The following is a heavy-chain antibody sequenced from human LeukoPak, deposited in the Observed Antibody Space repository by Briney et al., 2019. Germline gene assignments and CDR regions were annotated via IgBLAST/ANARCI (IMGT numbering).Heavy chain of an antibody. CDR2: ITTTGGSI. J-gene: IGHJ4*02. D-gene: IGHD3-10*01. CDR3: ATSFGATRGY. V-gene: IGHV3-21*06. Sequence: KAGGSLRLSCAASGFSFSSYNMYWVRQAPGQGLEWVSSITTTGGSIYYADSVRGRFTISRDNAKNSLFLHMNTLRIEDTAVYYCATSFGATRGYWGQGTLVTVSS. CDR1: GFSFSSYN.